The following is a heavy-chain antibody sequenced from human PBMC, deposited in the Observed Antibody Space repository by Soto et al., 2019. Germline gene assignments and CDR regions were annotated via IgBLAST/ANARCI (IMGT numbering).Heavy chain of an antibody. Sequence: EVQLVQSGAEVKKPGESLKISCKASGYSFTSYWIGWVRQMPGKGLEWMGIIFPGDSDTTDSPSLQGQVTISAAKSTSTAYLPGTSLKASDTAMYYCARRGRDGYYYVMAVWGQGTTVTVSS. D-gene: IGHD3-16*01. CDR1: GYSFTSYW. CDR2: IFPGDSDT. CDR3: ARRGRDGYYYVMAV. V-gene: IGHV5-51*01. J-gene: IGHJ6*02.